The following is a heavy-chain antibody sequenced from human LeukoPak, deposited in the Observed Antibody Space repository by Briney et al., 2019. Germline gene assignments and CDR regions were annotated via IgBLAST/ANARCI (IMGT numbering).Heavy chain of an antibody. D-gene: IGHD5-24*01. Sequence: GGSLRLSCAASGFTFSSAAMSWVRQAPGKGLEWVAAISDTGRLSYGAASVNGRFAISRDNSKNTLSLQMNSLRAADTAVYYCAKGGVRDGYSYACWGQGTLITVSS. J-gene: IGHJ4*02. CDR1: GFTFSSAA. CDR2: ISDTGRLS. V-gene: IGHV3-23*01. CDR3: AKGGVRDGYSYAC.